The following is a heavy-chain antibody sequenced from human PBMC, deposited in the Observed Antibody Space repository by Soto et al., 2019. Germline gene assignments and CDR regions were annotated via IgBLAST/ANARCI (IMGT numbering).Heavy chain of an antibody. CDR3: ARQTPLTGNVVHRIAAAPRFDP. CDR1: GGSISSSSYY. V-gene: IGHV4-39*01. J-gene: IGHJ5*02. Sequence: QLQLQESGPGLVKPSETLSLTCTVSGGSISSSSYYWGWIRQPPGKGLEWIGSIYYSGSTYYNPSLKSRVTISVDTSKNQFSLKLSSVTAADTAVYYCARQTPLTGNVVHRIAAAPRFDPWGQGTLVTVSS. D-gene: IGHD6-13*01. CDR2: IYYSGST.